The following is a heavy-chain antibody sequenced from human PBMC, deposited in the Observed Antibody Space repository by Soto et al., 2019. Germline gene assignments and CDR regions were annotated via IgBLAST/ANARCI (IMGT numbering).Heavy chain of an antibody. CDR1: GGSISSGDYY. CDR3: AKSEKLTGTTPPHSYYYYYGMDV. Sequence: PSETLSLTCTVSGGSISSGDYYWSRIRQPPGKGLEWIGYIYYSGSTYYNPSLKSRVTISVDTSKNLFSLKLSSVTAADTAVYYSAKSEKLTGTTPPHSYYYYYGMDVWGQGTTVTVSS. J-gene: IGHJ6*02. D-gene: IGHD1-7*01. CDR2: IYYSGST. V-gene: IGHV4-30-4*01.